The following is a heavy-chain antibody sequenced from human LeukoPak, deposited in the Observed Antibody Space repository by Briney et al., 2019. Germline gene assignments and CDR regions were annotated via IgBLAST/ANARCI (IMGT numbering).Heavy chain of an antibody. CDR3: ARDREGGCSGGSCYSDA. D-gene: IGHD2-15*01. J-gene: IGHJ4*02. CDR2: LSAYNANT. V-gene: IGHV1-18*01. CDR1: GYSFTTYA. Sequence: ASVTVSFKASGYSFTTYAISWVRQAPGQGLEWMGWLSAYNANTNYAQKFQGRVTMTTDTYTNTAYMELRSLTSDDTAVYYCARDREGGCSGGSCYSDAWGQGTLVTVSS.